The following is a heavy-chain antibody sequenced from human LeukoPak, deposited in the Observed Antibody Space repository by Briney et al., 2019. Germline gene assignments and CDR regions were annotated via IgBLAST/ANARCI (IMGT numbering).Heavy chain of an antibody. CDR1: GGSISSSSYC. CDR3: ARETDDSGGYFDY. CDR2: IYYSGST. V-gene: IGHV4-39*07. J-gene: IGHJ4*02. D-gene: IGHD3-22*01. Sequence: SETLSLTCTVSGGSISSSSYCWGWIRQPPGKGLEWIGSIYYSGSTNYNPSLKSRVTITLDTSKNQFSLKLSSVTAADTAVYYCARETDDSGGYFDYWGQGTLVTVSS.